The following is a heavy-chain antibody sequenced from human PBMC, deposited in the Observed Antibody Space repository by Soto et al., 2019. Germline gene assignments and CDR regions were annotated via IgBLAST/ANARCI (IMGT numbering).Heavy chain of an antibody. CDR3: ARVRGHSYGYLSWYFDY. CDR2: IKQDGSEK. Sequence: VQLVESGGGLVQPGGSLRLPCAASGFTFSSYWMSWVRQAPGKGLEWVANIKQDGSEKYYVDSVKGRFTISRDNAKNSLYLQMNSLRAEDTAVYYCARVRGHSYGYLSWYFDYWRQGTLVTVSS. CDR1: GFTFSSYW. J-gene: IGHJ4*02. D-gene: IGHD5-18*01. V-gene: IGHV3-7*01.